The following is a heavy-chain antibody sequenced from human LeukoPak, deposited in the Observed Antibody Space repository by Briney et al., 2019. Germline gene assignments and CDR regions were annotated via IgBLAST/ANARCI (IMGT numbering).Heavy chain of an antibody. CDR2: IYYSGST. D-gene: IGHD6-13*01. J-gene: IGHJ4*02. V-gene: IGHV4-59*01. CDR1: GGSISSYY. Sequence: SETLSLTCTVSGGSISSYYWSWIRQPPGKGLEWIGYIYYSGSTNYNPSLKSRVTISVDTSKNQFSLKLSSVTAADTAVYYCARDRVAAAGIPYYFDYWGQGTLVTVSS. CDR3: ARDRVAAAGIPYYFDY.